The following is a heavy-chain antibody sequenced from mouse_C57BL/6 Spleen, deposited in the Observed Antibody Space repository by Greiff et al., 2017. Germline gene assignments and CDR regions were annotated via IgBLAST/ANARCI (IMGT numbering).Heavy chain of an antibody. D-gene: IGHD1-1*01. CDR3: ARGDYYGSRRYYFDY. CDR2: ILPGSGST. V-gene: IGHV1-9*01. Sequence: QVQLQQSGAELMKPGASVTLSCTATGYTFTGYWIEWVKQRPGHGLEWIGEILPGSGSTNYNEKFKGKATFTADPSSNTAYMQLSSLTTEDSAIYYCARGDYYGSRRYYFDYWGQGTTLTVSS. J-gene: IGHJ2*01. CDR1: GYTFTGYW.